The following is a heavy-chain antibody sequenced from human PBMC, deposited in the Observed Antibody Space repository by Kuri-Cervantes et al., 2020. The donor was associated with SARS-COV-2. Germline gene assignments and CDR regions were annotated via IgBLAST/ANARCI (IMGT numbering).Heavy chain of an antibody. J-gene: IGHJ3*02. V-gene: IGHV4-4*07. CDR1: GYSISSGYY. Sequence: SETLSLTCTVSGYSISSGYYWGWIRQPAEKGLEWIGRIYTSGSTNYNPSLKSRVTMSVDTSKNQFSLKLSSVTAADTAVYYCARDGGTSIAAAGMEYAFDIWGQGTMVTVSS. D-gene: IGHD6-13*01. CDR2: IYTSGST. CDR3: ARDGGTSIAAAGMEYAFDI.